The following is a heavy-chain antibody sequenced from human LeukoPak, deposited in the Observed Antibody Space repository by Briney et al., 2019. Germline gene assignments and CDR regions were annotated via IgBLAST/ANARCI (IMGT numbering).Heavy chain of an antibody. V-gene: IGHV4-59*01. J-gene: IGHJ4*02. CDR3: ARDPGLDYFDY. CDR1: GGSISSYY. D-gene: IGHD7-27*01. CDR2: IYYSGST. Sequence: SETLSLTCTASGGSISSYYWSWIRQPPGKGLEWIGYIYYSGSTNYNPSLKSRVTISVDPSKNQFSLKLSSVTAADTAVYYCARDPGLDYFDYWGQGTLVTVSS.